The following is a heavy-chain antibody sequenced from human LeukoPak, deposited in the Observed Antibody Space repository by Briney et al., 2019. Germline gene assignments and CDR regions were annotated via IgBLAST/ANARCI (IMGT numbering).Heavy chain of an antibody. Sequence: SETLSLTCAVYGGSFSGYYWSWIRQPPGKGLEWIGEINHSGSTNYNPSLKSRVTISVDTSKNQFSLKLSSVTAADTAVYYCARARGQLQMGIDPWGQGTLVTASS. CDR1: GGSFSGYY. J-gene: IGHJ5*02. CDR3: ARARGQLQMGIDP. CDR2: INHSGST. V-gene: IGHV4-34*01. D-gene: IGHD5-24*01.